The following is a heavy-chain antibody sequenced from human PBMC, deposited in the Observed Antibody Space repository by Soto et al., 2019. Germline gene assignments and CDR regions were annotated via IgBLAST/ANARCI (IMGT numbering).Heavy chain of an antibody. CDR2: IYYSGST. Sequence: QVQLQESGPGLVKPSETLSLTCTVSGGSISSYYWSWIRQPPGKGLEWIGYIYYSGSTNYNPSLXAXAXIXXDTSTTQFSLKLSSVTAADPAVYYCARGWGYSFDYWGQGTLVTVSS. CDR1: GGSISSYY. CDR3: ARGWGYSFDY. J-gene: IGHJ4*02. V-gene: IGHV4-59*01. D-gene: IGHD3-16*01.